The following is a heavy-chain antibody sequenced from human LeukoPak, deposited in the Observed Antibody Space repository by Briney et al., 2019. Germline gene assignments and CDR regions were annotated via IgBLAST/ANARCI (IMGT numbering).Heavy chain of an antibody. D-gene: IGHD3-3*01. CDR1: GYTFTTYA. CDR2: MNPNSGNT. J-gene: IGHJ6*03. CDR3: ARGSYYDFWSGYPTYYYYYYMDV. V-gene: IGHV1-8*02. Sequence: ASVKVSCKASGYTFTTYAISWVRQATGQGLEWMGWMNPNSGNTGYAQKFQGRVTMTRNTSISTAYMELSSLRSEDTAVYYCARGSYYDFWSGYPTYYYYYYMDVWGKGTTVTVSS.